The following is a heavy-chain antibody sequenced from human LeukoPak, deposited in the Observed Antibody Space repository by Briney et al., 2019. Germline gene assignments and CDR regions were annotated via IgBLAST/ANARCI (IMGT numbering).Heavy chain of an antibody. D-gene: IGHD3-22*01. CDR2: ISYDGSNK. CDR3: AKDWPYYYDSSGYYPDAFDI. CDR1: GFTFSSYG. V-gene: IGHV3-30*18. Sequence: GGSLRLSCAASGFTFSSYGMHWVRQAPGKGLEWVAVISYDGSNKYYADSVKGRFTISRDNSKNTLYLQMNSLRAEDTAVYYCAKDWPYYYDSSGYYPDAFDIWGQGTMVTVSS. J-gene: IGHJ3*02.